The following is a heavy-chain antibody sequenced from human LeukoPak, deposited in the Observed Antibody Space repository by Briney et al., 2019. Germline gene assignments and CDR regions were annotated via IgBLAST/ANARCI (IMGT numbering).Heavy chain of an antibody. V-gene: IGHV3-23*01. CDR2: ISGSGGRT. CDR3: AKEGGSYGLDY. J-gene: IGHJ4*02. CDR1: EFTVNYTY. D-gene: IGHD5-18*01. Sequence: GGSLRLSCMVSEFTVNYTYMSWVRQAPGRGLEWVSRISGSGGRTYYTDSVKGRFTISRDNSKNTLFLQMNSLRAEDTAIYYCAKEGGSYGLDYWGQGTLVTVSS.